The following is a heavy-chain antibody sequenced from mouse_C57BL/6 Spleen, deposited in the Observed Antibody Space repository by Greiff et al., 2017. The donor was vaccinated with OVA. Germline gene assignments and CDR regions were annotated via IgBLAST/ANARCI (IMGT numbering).Heavy chain of an antibody. D-gene: IGHD2-2*01. CDR2: ISSGSSTI. CDR3: AREDGYDVHYAMDY. V-gene: IGHV5-17*01. Sequence: EVMLVESGGGLVKPGGSLKLSCAASGFTFSDYGMHWVRQAPEKGLEWVAYISSGSSTIYYADTVKGRFTISRDKAKNTLFLQMTSLRSEDTAMYYCAREDGYDVHYAMDYWGQGTSVTVSS. CDR1: GFTFSDYG. J-gene: IGHJ4*01.